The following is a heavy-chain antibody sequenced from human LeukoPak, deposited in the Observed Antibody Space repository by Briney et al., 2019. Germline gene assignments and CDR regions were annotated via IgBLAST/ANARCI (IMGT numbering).Heavy chain of an antibody. CDR2: IYYTGST. J-gene: IGHJ6*03. CDR3: AGRNFDFWNDYYYMDV. CDR1: GGSISSYY. Sequence: SETLSLTCTVYGGSISSYYWSWIRQPPGKGLEWIGDIYYTGSTNYNPSLKSRLAISVDTSKNEFSLKPSSVTAADTAVYYCAGRNFDFWNDYYYMDVWGKGTTVTVSS. D-gene: IGHD3-3*01. V-gene: IGHV4-59*01.